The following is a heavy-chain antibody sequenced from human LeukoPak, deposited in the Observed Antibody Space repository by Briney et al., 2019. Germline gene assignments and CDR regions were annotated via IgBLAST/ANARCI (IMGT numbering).Heavy chain of an antibody. CDR1: GGSISSGGYY. CDR3: ARNGGNSDYDY. D-gene: IGHD4-23*01. CDR2: IYHNGAT. Sequence: PSQTLSLTCTVSGGSISSGGYYWSWISQPPGEGLEWIGEIYHNGATNYNPSLKSRVTVLLDKSKNQFSLKLNSVTAADTALYYCARNGGNSDYDYWGQGTLVTVS. J-gene: IGHJ4*02. V-gene: IGHV4-30-2*01.